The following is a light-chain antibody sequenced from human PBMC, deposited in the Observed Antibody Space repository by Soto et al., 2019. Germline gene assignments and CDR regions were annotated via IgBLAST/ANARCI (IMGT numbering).Light chain of an antibody. Sequence: QSVLTKPPSASGTPGQRVTIACSGSSSNIGSNTVNWYQQLPGTAPKLLIYSNNQRPSGVPDRFSGSRSGTSASLAISGLQAEYEGDYYCAAWDDSLNGRGVFGGGTKLTVL. CDR3: AAWDDSLNGRGV. J-gene: IGLJ3*02. V-gene: IGLV1-44*01. CDR1: SSNIGSNT. CDR2: SNN.